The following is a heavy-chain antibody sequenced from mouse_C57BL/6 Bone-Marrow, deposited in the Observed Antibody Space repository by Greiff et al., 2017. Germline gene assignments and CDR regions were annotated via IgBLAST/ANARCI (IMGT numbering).Heavy chain of an antibody. J-gene: IGHJ4*01. CDR2: ISSGSSTI. D-gene: IGHD1-1*01. Sequence: EVKLMESGGGLVKPGGSLKLSCAASGFTFSDYGMHWVRQAPEKGLEWVAYISSGSSTIYYADTVKGRFTISRDNAKNTLFLQMTSLRSEDTAMSYFAWQGTTDAIDYWGQGTSVTVSA. CDR1: GFTFSDYG. CDR3: AWQGTTDAIDY. V-gene: IGHV5-17*01.